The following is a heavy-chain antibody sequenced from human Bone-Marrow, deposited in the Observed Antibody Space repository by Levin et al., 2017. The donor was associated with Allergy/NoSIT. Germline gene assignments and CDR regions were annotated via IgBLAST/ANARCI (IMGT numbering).Heavy chain of an antibody. J-gene: IGHJ4*02. Sequence: PSETLSLTCAISGDSVSSHTAAWNWIRQSPSRGLEWLGRTYYRSKWFHDYAESVKSRISINADTSKNQFSLQLNSVTPEDTAVYFCARDEGIAVSSTDYFDHWGQGTLVTVSS. CDR3: ARDEGIAVSSTDYFDH. CDR2: TYYRSKWFH. V-gene: IGHV6-1*01. CDR1: GDSVSSHTAA. D-gene: IGHD6-19*01.